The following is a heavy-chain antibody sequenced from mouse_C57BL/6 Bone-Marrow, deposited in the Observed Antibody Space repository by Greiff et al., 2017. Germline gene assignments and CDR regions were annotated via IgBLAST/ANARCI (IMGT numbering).Heavy chain of an antibody. V-gene: IGHV1-15*01. CDR3: TRQGLYGSSQYYFDY. Sequence: QVQLQQSGAELVRPGASVTLSCKASGYTFTDYEMHWVKQTPVHGLEWIGAIDPETGGTAYNQKFKGKAILTADTSSSTAYMELRSLTSEDAAVYYCTRQGLYGSSQYYFDYWGQGTTLTVPS. CDR1: GYTFTDYE. J-gene: IGHJ2*01. CDR2: IDPETGGT. D-gene: IGHD1-1*01.